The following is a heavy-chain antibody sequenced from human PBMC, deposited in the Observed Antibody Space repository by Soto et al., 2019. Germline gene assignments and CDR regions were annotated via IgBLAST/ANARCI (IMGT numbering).Heavy chain of an antibody. D-gene: IGHD2-15*01. CDR3: ASEWGGYCSGETCYSPYLDF. Sequence: EVQLLESGGGLVQPGGSLRLSCAVSGLTFTSRAMSWVRQAPGKGLEWVSAISASVSRTFYADSVKGRFTISRDNSKNTLYLQMNSLRAEDTAVYYCASEWGGYCSGETCYSPYLDFWGQGALVTVSS. CDR2: ISASVSRT. V-gene: IGHV3-23*01. CDR1: GLTFTSRA. J-gene: IGHJ4*02.